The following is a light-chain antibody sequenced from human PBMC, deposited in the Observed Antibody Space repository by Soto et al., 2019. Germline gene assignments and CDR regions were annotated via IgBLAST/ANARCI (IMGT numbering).Light chain of an antibody. CDR3: QQYKNWPPWT. Sequence: IVLTQSPATLSVSPGERATLSCRASQSVDNNLAWYQQKPGQAPRLLIFGASSRATGIPTRFSGSGSGTDFALTISSLQSEDFAVYYCQQYKNWPPWTFGQGTKVDIK. CDR1: QSVDNN. CDR2: GAS. J-gene: IGKJ1*01. V-gene: IGKV3-15*01.